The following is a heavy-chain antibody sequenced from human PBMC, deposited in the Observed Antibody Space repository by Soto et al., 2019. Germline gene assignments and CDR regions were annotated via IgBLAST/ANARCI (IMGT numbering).Heavy chain of an antibody. D-gene: IGHD6-19*01. V-gene: IGHV1-3*05. CDR2: INAGNGNT. Sequence: QVQLVQSGAEEKKPGASVKVSCKASGYTFTSYAMHWVRQAPGQRLEWMGWINAGNGNTKYSQKFQGRVTITRDTSASTVYMGLSSLRSEDTAVYYCARVSGWYFLDYWGQGTLVTVSP. CDR3: ARVSGWYFLDY. J-gene: IGHJ4*02. CDR1: GYTFTSYA.